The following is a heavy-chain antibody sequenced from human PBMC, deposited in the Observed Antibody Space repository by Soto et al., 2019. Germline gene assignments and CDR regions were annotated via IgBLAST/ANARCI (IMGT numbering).Heavy chain of an antibody. V-gene: IGHV3-23*01. Sequence: PGGSLRLSCAASGFTFSSYAMTWVRQAPGKGLEWVSTISASGGSPYYADSVKGRFTISRDNSKNTLYLQMNSLRDEDTAVYYCAKDLVRGVIPKTNFDYWGQGTLVTVSS. CDR1: GFTFSSYA. CDR3: AKDLVRGVIPKTNFDY. J-gene: IGHJ4*02. D-gene: IGHD3-10*01. CDR2: ISASGGSP.